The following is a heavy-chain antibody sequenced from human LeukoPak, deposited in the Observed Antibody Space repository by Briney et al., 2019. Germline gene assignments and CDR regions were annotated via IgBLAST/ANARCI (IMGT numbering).Heavy chain of an antibody. CDR3: ARGYSPSVRTTGNDF. J-gene: IGHJ4*02. Sequence: ASVKVSCKASGYTFTSYDINWVRQATGQGLEWMGWMNPNSGNTSYAQRFQGRVTMTRNTSISTAHMELSSLRSEDTAVYYCARGYSPSVRTTGNDFWGQGTLVTVSS. CDR2: MNPNSGNT. D-gene: IGHD1-1*01. CDR1: GYTFTSYD. V-gene: IGHV1-8*01.